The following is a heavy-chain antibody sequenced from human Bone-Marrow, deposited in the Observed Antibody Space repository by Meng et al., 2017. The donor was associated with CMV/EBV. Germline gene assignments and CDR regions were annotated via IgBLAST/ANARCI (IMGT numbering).Heavy chain of an antibody. CDR1: GFTFDDYG. Sequence: GGSLRLSCAASGFTFDDYGMSWIRQAPGKGLECVSGINWNGGSTGYADSVKGRFTISRDNAKNSLYLQMNSLRAEDTALYYCARGDCSSTSCPLGYWGQGTLVTVSS. CDR3: ARGDCSSTSCPLGY. V-gene: IGHV3-20*04. D-gene: IGHD2-2*01. CDR2: INWNGGST. J-gene: IGHJ4*02.